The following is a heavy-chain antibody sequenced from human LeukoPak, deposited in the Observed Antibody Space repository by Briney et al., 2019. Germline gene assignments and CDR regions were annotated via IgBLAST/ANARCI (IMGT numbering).Heavy chain of an antibody. CDR1: GFTFSSYA. CDR3: AKDDGYYDFWSGYGY. Sequence: PGGSLRLSCAASGFTFSSYAMSWVRQAPGKGLEWVSAISGSGGSTYYADSVKGRFTISRDNSKNTLYLQMNSLRAEDTAVYYCAKDDGYYDFWSGYGYWGQGTLVTVSS. D-gene: IGHD3-3*01. CDR2: ISGSGGST. V-gene: IGHV3-23*01. J-gene: IGHJ4*02.